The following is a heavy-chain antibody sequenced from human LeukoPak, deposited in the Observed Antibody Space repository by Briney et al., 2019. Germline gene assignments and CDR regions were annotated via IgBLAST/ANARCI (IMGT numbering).Heavy chain of an antibody. Sequence: ASVKVSCKASGYTFTSYAMHWVRQAPGQRLEWMGWINAGNGNTKYSQKFQGRVTITRDTSASTAYMELSSLRSEDTAVYYCARHSSGWYLMKFRPYHDAFDIWGQGTMVTVSS. CDR3: ARHSSGWYLMKFRPYHDAFDI. V-gene: IGHV1-3*01. J-gene: IGHJ3*02. CDR1: GYTFTSYA. D-gene: IGHD6-19*01. CDR2: INAGNGNT.